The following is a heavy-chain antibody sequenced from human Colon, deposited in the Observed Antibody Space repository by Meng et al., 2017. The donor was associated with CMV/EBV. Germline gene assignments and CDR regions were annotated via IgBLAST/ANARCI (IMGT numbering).Heavy chain of an antibody. CDR1: GFTFSVYY. CDR3: ASTIVVEPAATTDY. J-gene: IGHJ4*02. V-gene: IGHV3-11*04. D-gene: IGHD2-2*01. Sequence: GGSLRLSCAASGFTFSVYYMGWIRQSPGKGLEWLSYITDTGSLIYYADSVRGRFTISRDNAKNSLYLQMNSLRAEDSAVYYCASTIVVEPAATTDYWGQGTLVTVSS. CDR2: ITDTGSLI.